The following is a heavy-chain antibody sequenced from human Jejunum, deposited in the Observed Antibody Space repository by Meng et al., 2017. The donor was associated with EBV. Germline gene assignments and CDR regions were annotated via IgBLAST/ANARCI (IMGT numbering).Heavy chain of an antibody. CDR1: GFTFRSYW. Sequence: VPLVGRGGGLVQPGGSLTLALAASGFTFRSYWMHWFRQAPGKGLVWVSRINTDGSITNCADSVKGRFTISRDNARNTLYLQMNSLRAEDTAMYYCAKDLSWNQADYWGQGILVTVSS. J-gene: IGHJ4*02. V-gene: IGHV3-74*01. D-gene: IGHD1-14*01. CDR2: INTDGSIT. CDR3: AKDLSWNQADY.